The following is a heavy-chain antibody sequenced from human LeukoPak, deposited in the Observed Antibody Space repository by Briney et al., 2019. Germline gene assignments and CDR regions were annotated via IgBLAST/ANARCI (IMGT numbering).Heavy chain of an antibody. CDR3: ARAAPYYYDSSGYYQTAFDI. CDR1: GGSISSGSYY. J-gene: IGHJ3*02. CDR2: IYTTGST. Sequence: SETLSLTCTVYGGSISSGSYYWRWIRQPPGKGLEWIARIYTTGSTNYNHSLKSRVTITVDTSKNQFSLKLSSVAAADTAVYYCARAAPYYYDSSGYYQTAFDIWGQGTTVTVSS. V-gene: IGHV4-61*02. D-gene: IGHD3-22*01.